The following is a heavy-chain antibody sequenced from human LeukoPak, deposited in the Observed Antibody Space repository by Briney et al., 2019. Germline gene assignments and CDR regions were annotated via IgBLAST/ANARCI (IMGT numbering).Heavy chain of an antibody. D-gene: IGHD6-13*01. CDR3: ARDEAAAEAFDI. Sequence: SQTLSLTCAISGDRVSSNSAAWNWLRQSPSRGLDWLGRSYYRSKWYNDYAVSVKSRITLNPDTSKNQFSLQLNSVTPEDTAVYYCARDEAAAEAFDIWGQGTMVTVSS. V-gene: IGHV6-1*01. CDR2: SYYRSKWYN. J-gene: IGHJ3*02. CDR1: GDRVSSNSAA.